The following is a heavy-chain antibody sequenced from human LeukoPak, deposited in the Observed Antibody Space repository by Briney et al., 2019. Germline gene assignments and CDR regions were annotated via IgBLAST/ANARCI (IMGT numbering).Heavy chain of an antibody. Sequence: GSLRLSCAASGFTFSSYGMHWVRQAPGKGLEWVAVIWYDGSNKYYADSVKGLFTISRDNSKNTLYLQMNSLRAEDTAVYYCARDEAYGSGSYSPSATFDYWGQGTLVTVSS. CDR3: ARDEAYGSGSYSPSATFDY. CDR2: IWYDGSNK. D-gene: IGHD3-10*01. V-gene: IGHV3-33*01. J-gene: IGHJ4*02. CDR1: GFTFSSYG.